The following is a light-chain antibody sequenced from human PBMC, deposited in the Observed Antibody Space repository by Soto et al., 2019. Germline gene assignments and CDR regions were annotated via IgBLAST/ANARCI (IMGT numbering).Light chain of an antibody. Sequence: EIVLTQSPATLSLSPGERATLSCRASRSVRSYLAWYQQKPGQAPRLLIYDASNRAAGIPARFSGSGSETDFTLTISNLEPEGFAVYYCQQRYAWPPITFGQGTRLVIK. CDR1: RSVRSY. J-gene: IGKJ5*01. CDR2: DAS. V-gene: IGKV3-11*01. CDR3: QQRYAWPPIT.